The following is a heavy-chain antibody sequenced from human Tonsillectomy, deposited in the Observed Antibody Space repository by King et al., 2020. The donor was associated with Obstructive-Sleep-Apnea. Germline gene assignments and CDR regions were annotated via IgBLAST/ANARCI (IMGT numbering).Heavy chain of an antibody. CDR2: INHSGST. CDR1: GGSFSIYY. Sequence: VQLQQWGAGLLKPSETLSLTCAVYGGSFSIYYWSWIRQPPGKGLEWIGEINHSGSTDYNPSLKSRVTISVDTSKNQFSLTLSSVTAADTAVYYCAAKENYYYRMAVWGQGTTVTVSS. J-gene: IGHJ6*02. V-gene: IGHV4-34*01. CDR3: AAKENYYYRMAV.